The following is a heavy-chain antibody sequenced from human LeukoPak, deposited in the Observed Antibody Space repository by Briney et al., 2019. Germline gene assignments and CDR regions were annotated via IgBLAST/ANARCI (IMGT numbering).Heavy chain of an antibody. D-gene: IGHD3-22*01. CDR1: GYTFTSYY. V-gene: IGHV1-46*01. CDR2: INPSGGST. Sequence: ASVKVSCKASGYTFTSYYMHWVRQAPGQGLEWMGIINPSGGSTSYAQKFQGRVTMTRDTSTSTVYMELNSLRSEDTAVYYCARGPPDYYDSSGYYFDYWGQGTLVTVSS. J-gene: IGHJ4*02. CDR3: ARGPPDYYDSSGYYFDY.